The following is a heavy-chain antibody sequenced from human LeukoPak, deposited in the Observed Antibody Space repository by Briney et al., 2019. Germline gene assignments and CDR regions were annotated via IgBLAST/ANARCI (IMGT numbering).Heavy chain of an antibody. CDR2: IYTSGST. CDR3: ARGYGSGSPSYYYYYMDV. D-gene: IGHD3-10*01. CDR1: GGSISSYY. V-gene: IGHV4-4*07. Sequence: SETLSLTCTVSGGSISSYYWSWIRQPAGKGLEWIGRIYTSGSTNYNPSLKSRVTMSVDTSKNQFSLKLSSVTAADTAVYYCARGYGSGSPSYYYYYMDVWGKGTTVTISS. J-gene: IGHJ6*03.